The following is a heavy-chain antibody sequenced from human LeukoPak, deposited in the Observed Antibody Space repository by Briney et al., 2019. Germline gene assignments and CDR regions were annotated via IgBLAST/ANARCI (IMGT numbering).Heavy chain of an antibody. CDR1: GFTFDDYG. CDR3: ASLAVAGTGGDAFDI. CDR2: INWNGGST. D-gene: IGHD6-19*01. J-gene: IGHJ3*02. V-gene: IGHV3-20*04. Sequence: EGSLRLSCAASGFTFDDYGMSWVRQAPGKGLEWVSGINWNGGSTGYADSVKGRFTISRDNAKNSLYLQMHSLRAEDTALYYCASLAVAGTGGDAFDIWGQGTMVTVSS.